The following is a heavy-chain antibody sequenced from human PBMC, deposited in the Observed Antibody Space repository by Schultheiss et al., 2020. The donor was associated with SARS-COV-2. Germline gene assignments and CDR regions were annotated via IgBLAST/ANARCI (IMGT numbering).Heavy chain of an antibody. V-gene: IGHV6-1*01. CDR3: ARGGTNYCSSTSCPKPNNWFDP. D-gene: IGHD2-2*01. J-gene: IGHJ5*02. Sequence: SQTLSLTCAISGDSVSSNSAAWNWIRQSPSRGLEWLGRTYYRSKWYNDYAVSVKSRITINPDTSKNQFSLKLSSVTAADTAVYYCARGGTNYCSSTSCPKPNNWFDPWGQGTLVTVSS. CDR1: GDSVSSNSAA. CDR2: TYYRSKWYN.